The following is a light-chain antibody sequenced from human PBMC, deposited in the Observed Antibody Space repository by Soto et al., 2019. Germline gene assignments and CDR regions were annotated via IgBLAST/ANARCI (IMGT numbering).Light chain of an antibody. Sequence: EIVLTQSPAALSVSPGERVTLSCRASQGIGSTLAWYQQKPGQTPRLLIYDSSTRAIGIPTRFSGSRSGTEFTLTINGLQCEDFAVYYFQRYNNWPLTLGGGTKVEIK. CDR1: QGIGST. J-gene: IGKJ4*01. CDR2: DSS. CDR3: QRYNNWPLT. V-gene: IGKV3-15*01.